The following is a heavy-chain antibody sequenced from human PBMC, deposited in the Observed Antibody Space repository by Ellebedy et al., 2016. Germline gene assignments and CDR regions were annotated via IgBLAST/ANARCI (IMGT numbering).Heavy chain of an antibody. V-gene: IGHV1-2*02. D-gene: IGHD6-19*01. CDR2: INPNSGGT. CDR1: GYTFADYY. CDR3: TRGFSIAVAGNWFDP. Sequence: ASVKVSCKASGYTFADYYMHWVRQAPGQGLEWMGWINPNSGGTNYAQSFQGRVTMTRDTSISTAYLELSSLRSDDTAVYYCTRGFSIAVAGNWFDPWGQGTLVTVSS. J-gene: IGHJ5*02.